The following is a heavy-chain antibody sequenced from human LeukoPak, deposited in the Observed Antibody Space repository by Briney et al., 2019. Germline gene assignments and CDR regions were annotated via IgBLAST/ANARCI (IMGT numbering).Heavy chain of an antibody. J-gene: IGHJ5*02. CDR1: GYTFIRYY. CDR3: ARWAITFGGVIVNNWFDP. D-gene: IGHD3-16*02. V-gene: IGHV1-46*01. Sequence: ASVKASCKASGYTFIRYYIHWVRQAPGQGLEWMGIVNPSGDSTNYAQKFQGRVTMTTDTSTSTAYMELRSLRSDDTAVYYCARWAITFGGVIVNNWFDPWGQGTLVTVSS. CDR2: VNPSGDST.